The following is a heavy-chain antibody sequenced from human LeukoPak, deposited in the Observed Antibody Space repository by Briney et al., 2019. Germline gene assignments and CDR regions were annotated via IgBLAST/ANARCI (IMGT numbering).Heavy chain of an antibody. CDR1: GYTFTGYY. J-gene: IGHJ4*02. CDR3: ARGLQTATVPAYFDY. V-gene: IGHV1-2*02. Sequence: ASVKVSCKASGYTFTGYYMHWVRQAPGQGLEWMGWINPNSGGTNYAQKFQGRVTMTRDTSISTAYMELSRLRSDDTAVYYCARGLQTATVPAYFDYWGQGTLVTVSS. CDR2: INPNSGGT. D-gene: IGHD4-11*01.